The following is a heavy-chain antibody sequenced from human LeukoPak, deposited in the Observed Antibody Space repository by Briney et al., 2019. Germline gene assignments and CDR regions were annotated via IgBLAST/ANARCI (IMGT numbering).Heavy chain of an antibody. V-gene: IGHV1-2*02. J-gene: IGHJ4*02. Sequence: GASVKVSCKASGYTFTGYYMHWVRQAPGQGLEWMGWINPNSGGTNYAQKFQGRVTMTRDTSISTAYMELSRLRSDDTAVYYCARVARNDYVWGSYRSWLLDYWGQGTLVTVSS. CDR2: INPNSGGT. D-gene: IGHD3-16*02. CDR3: ARVARNDYVWGSYRSWLLDY. CDR1: GYTFTGYY.